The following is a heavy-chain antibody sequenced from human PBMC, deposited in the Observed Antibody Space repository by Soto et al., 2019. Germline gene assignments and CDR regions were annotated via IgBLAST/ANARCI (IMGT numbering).Heavy chain of an antibody. CDR3: ARQIYDSDTGPNFQYYFDS. D-gene: IGHD2-8*02. V-gene: IGHV5-10-1*01. Sequence: PGESLKISCKGSGYSFAGDWITWVRQKPGKGLEWMGRIDPSDSQTYYSPSFRGHVTISVTKSITTVFLQWSSLSASDTAMYYCARQIYDSDTGPNFQYYFDSWGQGTPVTVSS. CDR1: GYSFAGDW. CDR2: IDPSDSQT. J-gene: IGHJ4*02.